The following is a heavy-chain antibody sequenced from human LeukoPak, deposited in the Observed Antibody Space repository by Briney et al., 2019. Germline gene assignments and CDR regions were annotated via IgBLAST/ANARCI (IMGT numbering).Heavy chain of an antibody. V-gene: IGHV3-23*01. D-gene: IGHD2-2*01. J-gene: IGHJ4*02. CDR2: NGDGGST. CDR1: GFTFSTYA. CDR3: AKRPDCSTTNCFRFEY. Sequence: PGGSLRLSCAASGFTFSTYAMSWVRQAPGQGLEWVSSNGDGGSTYYAESVTGRFTVSRDNSKNTLYLQMDSLRAEDTAVYYCAKRPDCSTTNCFRFEYWGQGTLVTVSS.